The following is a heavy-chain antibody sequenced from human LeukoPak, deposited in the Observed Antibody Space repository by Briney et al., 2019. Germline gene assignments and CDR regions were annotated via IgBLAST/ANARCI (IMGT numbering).Heavy chain of an antibody. J-gene: IGHJ4*02. D-gene: IGHD3-9*01. V-gene: IGHV1-69*01. CDR3: ASSRSHRYFDWLFDY. CDR1: GGTFSSYA. CDR2: IIPIFGTA. Sequence: SVKVSCKASGGTFSSYAISWVRQAPGQGLEWMGGIIPIFGTANYAQKFQGGVTITADESTSTAYMELSSLRSEDTAVYYCASSRSHRYFDWLFDYWGQGTLVTVSS.